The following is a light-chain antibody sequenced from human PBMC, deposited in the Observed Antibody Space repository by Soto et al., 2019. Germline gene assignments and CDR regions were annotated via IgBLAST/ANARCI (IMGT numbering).Light chain of an antibody. J-gene: IGKJ4*01. V-gene: IGKV1-33*01. CDR1: QDISNY. CDR3: QQYDNLPLT. CDR2: DAS. Sequence: EIAMTLSQSSLSSSVGDRVTITGQASQDISNYLNWYQQKPGKAPKLLIYDASNLETGVPSRFSGSGSGTDFTFTISSLQPEDIATYYCQQYDNLPLTFGGGTKVDIK.